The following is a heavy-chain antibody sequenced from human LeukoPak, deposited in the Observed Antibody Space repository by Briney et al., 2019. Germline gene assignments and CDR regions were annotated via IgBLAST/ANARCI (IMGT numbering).Heavy chain of an antibody. J-gene: IGHJ6*03. CDR1: GGSISNLNYY. V-gene: IGHV4-61*02. CDR2: IYASGST. Sequence: PSETLSLTCTVSGGSISNLNYYWSWVRQPAGKGLGWIGRIYASGSTNYNPSLKGRVTISADTSKSQFSLKLSSVTAADTAVYYCASGIVRAYSYYMDIWGKGTTVIVSS. CDR3: ASGIVRAYSYYMDI. D-gene: IGHD1-1*01.